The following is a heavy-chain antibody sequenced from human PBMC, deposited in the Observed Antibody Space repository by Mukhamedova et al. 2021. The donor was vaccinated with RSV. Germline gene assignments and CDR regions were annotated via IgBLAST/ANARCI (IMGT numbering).Heavy chain of an antibody. CDR1: A. J-gene: IGHJ4*02. V-gene: IGHV3-23*01. CDR3: AKMKGLVVTAIAIEY. Sequence: AMNWVRQAPGKGLEWVSAISGSGSSTYYADSVKGRFTISRDNSKNTLYLQMNSLRAEDPAVYYCAKMKGLVVTAIAIEYWGQGTL. D-gene: IGHD2-21*02. CDR2: ISGSGSST.